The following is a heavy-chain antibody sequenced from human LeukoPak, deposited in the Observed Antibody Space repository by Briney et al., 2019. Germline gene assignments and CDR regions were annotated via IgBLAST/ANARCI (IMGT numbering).Heavy chain of an antibody. CDR3: ARDVGTSGWYTSDY. D-gene: IGHD6-19*01. V-gene: IGHV6-1*01. Sequence: SQTLSLTCGISGDSVSSNNGAWNWIRQSPSRGLEWLGRTYYRSKWYDDYARSLQGRITISPDTSKNQFSLHLYSVTPEDTAVYYCARDVGTSGWYTSDYWGQGTPVTVSS. CDR2: TYYRSKWYD. CDR1: GDSVSSNNGA. J-gene: IGHJ4*02.